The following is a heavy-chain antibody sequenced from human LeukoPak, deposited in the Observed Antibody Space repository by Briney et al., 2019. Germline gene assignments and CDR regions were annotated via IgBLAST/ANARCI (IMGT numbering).Heavy chain of an antibody. J-gene: IGHJ6*02. CDR3: ARARLWFGDNYYYGMDV. D-gene: IGHD3-10*01. Sequence: GGSLRLSCAASGFTVSSNYMSWVRQAPGKGLEWVSVIYSGGSTYYADSVKGRFTIPRHNSKNTLYLQMNSLRAEDTAVYYCARARLWFGDNYYYGMDVWGQGTTVTVSS. V-gene: IGHV3-53*04. CDR1: GFTVSSNY. CDR2: IYSGGST.